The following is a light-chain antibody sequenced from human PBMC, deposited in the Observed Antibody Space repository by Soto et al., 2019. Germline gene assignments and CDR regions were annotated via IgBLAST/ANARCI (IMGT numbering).Light chain of an antibody. CDR1: QTVSSSY. CDR3: QQYGSSPT. V-gene: IGKV3-20*01. J-gene: IGKJ1*01. CDR2: GAS. Sequence: EIVLTQSPGTLSLSPGERATLSCRASQTVSSSYLAWYQQKPGQAPRLLIYGASSRATRIPDRFSVSGSGTDFTLTISRLEPEDFAVYYCQQYGSSPTFGQGTKVEIK.